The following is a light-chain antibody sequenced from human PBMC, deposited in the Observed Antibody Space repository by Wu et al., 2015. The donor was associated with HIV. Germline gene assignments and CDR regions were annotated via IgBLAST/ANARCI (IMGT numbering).Light chain of an antibody. Sequence: DIQMTQSPSSLSASVGDRVTIACRASQSISSYLNWYQQKPGKAPKLLIYAASSLQSGVPSRFSGSGSGTDFTLTISSLQPEDCATYYCQHLNSYPLSFGQGTRLEIK. J-gene: IGKJ2*03. CDR2: AAS. V-gene: IGKV1-39*01. CDR1: QSISSY. CDR3: QHLNSYPLS.